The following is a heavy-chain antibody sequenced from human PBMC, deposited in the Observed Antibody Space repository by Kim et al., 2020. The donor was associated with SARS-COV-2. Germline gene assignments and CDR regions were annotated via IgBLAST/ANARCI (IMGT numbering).Heavy chain of an antibody. CDR2: IGGDGIST. J-gene: IGHJ6*02. CDR3: ARGMFKTGFDV. CDR1: GFTLRSYW. V-gene: IGHV3-74*01. Sequence: LSLTCAASGFTLRSYWINWVRQAPGKGLVWVSRIGGDGISTHYADSVKGRLTVSRDNDDNTVYLQMNSLRADDTAVYYCARGMFKTGFDVWGQGTTVTVSS. D-gene: IGHD3-10*02.